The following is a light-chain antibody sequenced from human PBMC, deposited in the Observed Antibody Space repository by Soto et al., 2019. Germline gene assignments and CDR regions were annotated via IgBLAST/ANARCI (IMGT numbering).Light chain of an antibody. CDR2: EVS. CDR3: SSYTSRSTWV. V-gene: IGLV2-14*01. Sequence: QSVLTQPASVSGSPGQSITISSTGTNSDVGGYNYVSWYQQHPGKAPKLMIYEVSYRPSGVSSRFSASKSGNTASLAISGLQTEDEADYYCSSYTSRSTWVFGGGTKLTVL. J-gene: IGLJ3*02. CDR1: NSDVGGYNY.